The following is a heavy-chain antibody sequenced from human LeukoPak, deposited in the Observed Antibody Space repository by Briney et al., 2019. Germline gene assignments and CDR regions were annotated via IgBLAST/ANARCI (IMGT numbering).Heavy chain of an antibody. CDR3: AKDPPTYYYGSGSYRPLPFDY. D-gene: IGHD3-10*01. CDR1: GFTLSDHY. Sequence: GGSLRLSCAASGFTLSDHYMDWVRQAPGKGLEWVSAISGSGGSTYYADSVKGRFTISRDNSKNTLYLQMNSLRAEDTAVYYCAKDPPTYYYGSGSYRPLPFDYWGQGTLVTVSS. V-gene: IGHV3-23*01. J-gene: IGHJ4*02. CDR2: ISGSGGST.